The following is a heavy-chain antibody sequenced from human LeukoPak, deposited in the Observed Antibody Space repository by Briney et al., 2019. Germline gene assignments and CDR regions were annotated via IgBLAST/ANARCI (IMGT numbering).Heavy chain of an antibody. CDR3: VKTNRYAGGDRHFDY. J-gene: IGHJ4*02. Sequence: SETLSLTCTVSGGSINTYYWSWIRQPPGTGLEWIGNLLNSGSTDYHPSLTSRVTISVDTSKNQFSLKLNSVTAADTAVYYCVKTNRYAGGDRHFDYWGQGTLVTVSS. D-gene: IGHD1-14*01. V-gene: IGHV4-4*09. CDR1: GGSINTYY. CDR2: LLNSGST.